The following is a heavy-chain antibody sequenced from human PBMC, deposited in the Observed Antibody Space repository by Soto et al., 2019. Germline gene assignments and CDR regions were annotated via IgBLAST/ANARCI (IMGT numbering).Heavy chain of an antibody. CDR3: ARGKQMTTIPFDY. CDR1: GGSISSYD. CDR2: IYYSGST. J-gene: IGHJ4*02. D-gene: IGHD4-17*01. V-gene: IGHV4-59*01. Sequence: PSETLSLTCTVSGGSISSYDWSWIRQPPGKGLEWIGYIYYSGSTNYNPSLKSRVTISVDTSKNQFSLKLSSVTAADTAVYYCARGKQMTTIPFDYWGQGTLVTVSS.